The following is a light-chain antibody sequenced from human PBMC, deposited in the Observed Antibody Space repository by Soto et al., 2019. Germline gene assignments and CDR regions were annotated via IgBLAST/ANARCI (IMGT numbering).Light chain of an antibody. CDR3: QSYDSSLSGSYV. CDR2: GNS. CDR1: SSKNGAGYD. J-gene: IGLJ1*01. V-gene: IGLV1-40*01. Sequence: QSVLTQPPSVSGAPGQRGTISCTGSSSKNGAGYDVHWYQQLPGTAPKLLIYGNSNRPSVVPDRFSGSKSGTSASLAITGLQAEDEADYYCQSYDSSLSGSYVFGTGTKVTVL.